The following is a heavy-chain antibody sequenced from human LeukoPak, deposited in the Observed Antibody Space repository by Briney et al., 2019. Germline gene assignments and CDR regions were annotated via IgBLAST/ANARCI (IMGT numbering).Heavy chain of an antibody. CDR3: ARHETRDYGDPDGFDY. V-gene: IGHV4-39*01. CDR1: GXSISSSSYY. CDR2: IYYSGST. D-gene: IGHD4-17*01. J-gene: IGHJ4*02. Sequence: SETLSLTCTVSGXSISSSSYYWGWIRQPPGKGLEWIGSIYYSGSTYYNPSLKSRVTISVDTSKNQFSLKLSSVTAADTAVYYCARHETRDYGDPDGFDYWGQGTLVTVSS.